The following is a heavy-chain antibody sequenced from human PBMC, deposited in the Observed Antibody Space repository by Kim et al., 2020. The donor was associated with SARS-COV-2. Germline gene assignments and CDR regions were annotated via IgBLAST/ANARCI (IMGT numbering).Heavy chain of an antibody. CDR3: ARARDRVTHYYAMDV. Sequence: QKFQGRLTISADDSTNTSFMELNSLNSQDTALYYCARARDRVTHYYAMDVWGQGTTVTVSS. V-gene: IGHV1-69*01. J-gene: IGHJ6*02.